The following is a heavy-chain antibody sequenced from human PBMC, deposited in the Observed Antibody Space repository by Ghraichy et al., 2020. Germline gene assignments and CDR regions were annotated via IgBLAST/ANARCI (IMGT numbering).Heavy chain of an antibody. CDR1: GFTFNTCA. J-gene: IGHJ4*02. D-gene: IGHD3-10*01. Sequence: LSLTCAASGFTFNTCAMAWVRQAPGKGLEWVSAISGRGETPYYADSVKGRFSSSRDNSQNTLYLQMNSLRPDDTAEYYCAKGDGSGSDFFDFWGQGTLVTVAS. CDR3: AKGDGSGSDFFDF. V-gene: IGHV3-23*01. CDR2: ISGRGETP.